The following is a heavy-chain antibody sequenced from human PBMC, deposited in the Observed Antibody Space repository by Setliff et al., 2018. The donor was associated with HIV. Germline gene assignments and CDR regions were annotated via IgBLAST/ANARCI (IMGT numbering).Heavy chain of an antibody. J-gene: IGHJ4*01. Sequence: SETLSLTCTASGGSISNTNYYWGWIRQPPGKGLEWIGAIDYSGITYYNPSLKSRVTVSIDTSKNQFSLKLHSVTAADTAVYFCATLRWLRSKHSDYWGQGTLVTVSS. D-gene: IGHD5-12*01. CDR2: IDYSGIT. CDR3: ATLRWLRSKHSDY. V-gene: IGHV4-39*01. CDR1: GGSISNTNYY.